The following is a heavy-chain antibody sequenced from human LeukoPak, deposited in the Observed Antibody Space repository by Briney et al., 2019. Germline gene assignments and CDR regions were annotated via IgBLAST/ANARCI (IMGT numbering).Heavy chain of an antibody. V-gene: IGHV4-59*01. J-gene: IGHJ4*02. CDR2: IYYSGST. D-gene: IGHD6-19*01. Sequence: SETLSLTCAVYGGSFSGYYWSWIRQPPGKGLEWIGYIYYSGSTNYNPSLKSRVTISVDTSKNQFSLKLSSVTAADTAVYYCARDDGYSSGWYVFDYWGQGTLVTVSS. CDR1: GGSFSGYY. CDR3: ARDDGYSSGWYVFDY.